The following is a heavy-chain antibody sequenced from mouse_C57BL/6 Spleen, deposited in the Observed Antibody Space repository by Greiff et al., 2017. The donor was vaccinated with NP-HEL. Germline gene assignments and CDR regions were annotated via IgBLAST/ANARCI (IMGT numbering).Heavy chain of an antibody. CDR2: ISDGGSYT. CDR3: ARDGWYFEV. CDR1: GFTFSSYA. Sequence: DVKLVESGGGLVKPGGSLKLSCAASGFTFSSYAMSWVRQTPEKRLEWVATISDGGSYTYYPDNVKGRFTLSRDNAKNNLYLQMSHLKSEDTAMYYCARDGWYFEVWGTGTTVTVSS. V-gene: IGHV5-4*01. J-gene: IGHJ1*03.